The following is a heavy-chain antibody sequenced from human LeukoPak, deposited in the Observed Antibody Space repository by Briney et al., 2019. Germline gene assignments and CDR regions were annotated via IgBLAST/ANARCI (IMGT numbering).Heavy chain of an antibody. CDR1: GGSISSHY. V-gene: IGHV4-59*11. CDR2: IYHSGST. J-gene: IGHJ6*02. Sequence: PSETLSLTCTVSGGSISSHYWSWIRQSPGKGLVWIGYIYHSGSTNYNPSLKSRITISVDTSKNQFSLNLSSVAAVDTAVYYCARQGYYYGMDVWGQGTTVTVSS. CDR3: ARQGYYYGMDV.